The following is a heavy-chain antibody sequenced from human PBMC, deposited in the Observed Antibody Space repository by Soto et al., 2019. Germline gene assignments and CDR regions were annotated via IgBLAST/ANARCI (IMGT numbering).Heavy chain of an antibody. D-gene: IGHD1-26*01. J-gene: IGHJ4*02. CDR1: GGSSSGYF. Sequence: QVQPQQWGAGLLKPSETLSLTCAVYGGSSSGYFWTWIRQPPGKGLVWIGEINHRGSTNYNSSLKSRVTISLDTSKNQFSLKLTSVTAADTAMYFCARGRRKPGGYCDFDYWGQGTLVTVSS. V-gene: IGHV4-34*01. CDR3: ARGRRKPGGYCDFDY. CDR2: INHRGST.